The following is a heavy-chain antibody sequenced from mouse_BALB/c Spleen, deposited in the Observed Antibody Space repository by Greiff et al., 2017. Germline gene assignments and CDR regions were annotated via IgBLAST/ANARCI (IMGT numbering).Heavy chain of an antibody. V-gene: IGHV4-1*02. CDR1: GFDFSRYW. CDR2: INPDSSTI. J-gene: IGHJ2*01. Sequence: EVKLMESGGGLVQPGGSLKLSCAASGFDFSRYWMSWVRQAPGKGLEWIGEINPDSSTINYTPSLKDKFIISRDNAKNTLYLQMSKVRSEDTALYYCARRGDGNFDYWGQGTTLTVSS. D-gene: IGHD2-1*01. CDR3: ARRGDGNFDY.